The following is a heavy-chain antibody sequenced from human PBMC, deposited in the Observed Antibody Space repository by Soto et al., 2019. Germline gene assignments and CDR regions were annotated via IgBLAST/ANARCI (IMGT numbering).Heavy chain of an antibody. Sequence: PGGSLRLSCAASGFTFSSYSMNWVRQAPGKGLEWVSSISSSSSYIYYADSVKGRFTISRDNAKNSLYLQMNSLRAEDTAVYYCARSGILEWSNYFDYWGQGTLVTVSS. J-gene: IGHJ4*02. CDR1: GFTFSSYS. CDR2: ISSSSSYI. V-gene: IGHV3-21*01. D-gene: IGHD3-3*01. CDR3: ARSGILEWSNYFDY.